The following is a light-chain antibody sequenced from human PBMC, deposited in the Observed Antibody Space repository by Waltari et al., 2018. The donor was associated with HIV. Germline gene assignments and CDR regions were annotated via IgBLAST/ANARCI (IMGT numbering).Light chain of an antibody. J-gene: IGKJ5*01. CDR2: LGS. CDR1: QSLVHSDGYNY. V-gene: IGKV2-28*01. Sequence: DLVMTQSPLSLPVTPGEPASISCRSSQSLVHSDGYNYLDWYLQKPGQSPQLLIYLGSNRASGVPDRFSGSGSGTDFTLKIRRVEAEDVGVYYCMQALQTPTFGQGTRLEI. CDR3: MQALQTPT.